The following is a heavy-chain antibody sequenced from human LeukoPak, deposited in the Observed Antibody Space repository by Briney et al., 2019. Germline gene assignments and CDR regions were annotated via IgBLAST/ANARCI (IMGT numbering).Heavy chain of an antibody. J-gene: IGHJ4*02. CDR2: IYSGGST. Sequence: GGSLRLSCAASGFTVSSNYMSWVRQAPGKGLEWVSVIYSGGSTYYADSVKGRFTISRDNSKNTLYLQMNSLRAEDTAVYYCVRTLYCSGGSCYNPHWGQGTLVTVSS. CDR1: GFTVSSNY. CDR3: VRTLYCSGGSCYNPH. V-gene: IGHV3-66*01. D-gene: IGHD2-15*01.